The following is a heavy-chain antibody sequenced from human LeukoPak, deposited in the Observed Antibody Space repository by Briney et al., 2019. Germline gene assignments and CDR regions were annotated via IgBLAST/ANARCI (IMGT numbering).Heavy chain of an antibody. CDR1: GGSFSGYY. D-gene: IGHD5-24*01. CDR3: ARRSYNSPFRY. Sequence: SETLSLTCAVYGGSFSGYYWSWIRQPPGKGLEWIGEINHSGSTNYNPSLKSRVTISVDTSKNHLSLNLGSVTAADTAVYYCARRSYNSPFRYWGQGTPVTVSS. CDR2: INHSGST. V-gene: IGHV4-34*01. J-gene: IGHJ4*02.